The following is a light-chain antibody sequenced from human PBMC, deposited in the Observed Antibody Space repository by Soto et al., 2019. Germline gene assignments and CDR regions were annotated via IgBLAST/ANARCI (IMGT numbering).Light chain of an antibody. V-gene: IGLV2-8*01. CDR1: SSDVGGYDY. CDR3: SSYAGSNNLV. J-gene: IGLJ3*02. CDR2: EVS. Sequence: QSALTQPPSASGSPGQSVTISCTGTSSDVGGYDYVSWYQHHPGKAPKLMIYEVSLRPSGVPDRFSGSKSGNTASLTVSGLQAEDEADYYCSSYAGSNNLVFGGGTKLTV.